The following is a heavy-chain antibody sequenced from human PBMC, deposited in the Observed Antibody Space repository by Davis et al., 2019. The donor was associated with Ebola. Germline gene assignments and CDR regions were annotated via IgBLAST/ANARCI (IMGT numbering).Heavy chain of an antibody. V-gene: IGHV3-7*03. J-gene: IGHJ6*02. CDR3: AKGLRFSYYYGVDV. CDR2: INKDGSQK. D-gene: IGHD3-3*01. CDR1: GFSFSSHW. Sequence: GESLKISCAASGFSFSSHWMTWVRQAPGKGLESVAKINKDGSQKYYVDSVKGRFTISRDNARNFLYLQMNSLRPEDTALYFCAKGLRFSYYYGVDVWGPGTTVTVSS.